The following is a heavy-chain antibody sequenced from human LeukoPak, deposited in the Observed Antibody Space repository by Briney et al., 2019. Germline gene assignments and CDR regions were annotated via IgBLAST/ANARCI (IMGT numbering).Heavy chain of an antibody. J-gene: IGHJ4*02. CDR2: ISYDGSNK. CDR3: ASLIITDQLSQFDY. Sequence: PGRSLRLSCAASGFTFSSYGMHWVRQAPGKGLEWVAVISYDGSNKYYADSVKGRFTISRDNSKNTLYLQMNSLRAEDTAVYYCASLIITDQLSQFDYWGQGTLVTVSS. V-gene: IGHV3-30*03. D-gene: IGHD1-1*01. CDR1: GFTFSSYG.